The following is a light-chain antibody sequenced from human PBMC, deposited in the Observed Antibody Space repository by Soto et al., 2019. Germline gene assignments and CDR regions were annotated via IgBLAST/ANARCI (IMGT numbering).Light chain of an antibody. CDR1: RPNIGKNY. Sequence: QSVLTQPPSASGTPGQRVTISCSGSRPNIGKNYVYWYQQFPGVAPKLLIYRNNQRPSGVPDRFSGSKSGTSASLVISGLRSEDESDYYCAVWDDNLRGVFGGGTKVTVL. CDR3: AVWDDNLRGV. CDR2: RNN. J-gene: IGLJ3*02. V-gene: IGLV1-47*01.